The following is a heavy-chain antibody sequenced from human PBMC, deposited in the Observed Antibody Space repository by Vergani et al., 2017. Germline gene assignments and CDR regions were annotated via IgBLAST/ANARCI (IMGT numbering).Heavy chain of an antibody. CDR3: ARGPLRWFGELGLSSWFDP. Sequence: QVQLQESGPGLVKPSQTLSLTCTVSGGSISSGDYYWSWIRQPPGKGLEWIGYIYYSGSTYYNPSLKSRVTISVDTSKNQFSLKLSSVTAADTAVYYCARGPLRWFGELGLSSWFDPWGQGTLVTVSS. CDR2: IYYSGST. D-gene: IGHD3-10*01. J-gene: IGHJ5*02. CDR1: GGSISSGDYY. V-gene: IGHV4-30-4*08.